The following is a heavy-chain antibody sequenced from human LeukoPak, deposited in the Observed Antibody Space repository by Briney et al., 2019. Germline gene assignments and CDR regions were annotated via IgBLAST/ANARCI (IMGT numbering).Heavy chain of an antibody. CDR2: INSDGSST. J-gene: IGHJ4*02. CDR3: AREGFASGSYHDY. D-gene: IGHD1-26*01. Sequence: GGSLRLSCAASGFTFSSYWMHWVRQAPGKGLVWVSRINSDGSSTSYADSVKGRFTISRDNAKNSLYLQMNSLRAEDTAVYYCAREGFASGSYHDYWGQGTLVTVSS. CDR1: GFTFSSYW. V-gene: IGHV3-74*01.